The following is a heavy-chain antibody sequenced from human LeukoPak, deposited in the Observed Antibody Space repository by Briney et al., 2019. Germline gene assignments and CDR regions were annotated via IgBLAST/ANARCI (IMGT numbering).Heavy chain of an antibody. D-gene: IGHD2-15*01. CDR2: ISGSGGST. CDR1: GFTFSSYA. J-gene: IGHJ4*02. CDR3: ASSRRDIVVVVDAPFDY. Sequence: GGSLRLSCAASGFTFSSYAMSWVRQAPGKGLECVSGISGSGGSTYYADSVKGRFTIARDNSKNTLYLQMNSLRAEDTAVYYCASSRRDIVVVVDAPFDYWGQGTLVTVSS. V-gene: IGHV3-23*01.